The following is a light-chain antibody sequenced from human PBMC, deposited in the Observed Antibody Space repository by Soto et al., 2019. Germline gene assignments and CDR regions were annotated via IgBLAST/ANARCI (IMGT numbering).Light chain of an antibody. V-gene: IGLV2-8*01. J-gene: IGLJ2*01. CDR2: EVN. CDR3: SSYVRSTSFA. CDR1: SSDFGTYNF. Sequence: QSALTQPPSASGSPGQSVTISCTGTSSDFGTYNFVSWYQQHPGKAPKLMIYEVNKRPSGVPDRFSGSKSGNTASLTVSGLQAEDGADYYCSSYVRSTSFAFGGGTKLTVL.